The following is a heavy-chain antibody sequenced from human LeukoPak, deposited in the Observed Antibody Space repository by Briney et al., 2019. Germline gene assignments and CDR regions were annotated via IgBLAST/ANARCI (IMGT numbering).Heavy chain of an antibody. J-gene: IGHJ4*02. D-gene: IGHD1-1*01. CDR1: GYTFTSYY. CDR2: INPSGGST. Sequence: ASVRVSCKASGYTFTSYYMHWVRQAPGQGLEWMGIINPSGGSTSYAQKFQGRVTMTRDTSTSTVYMELSSLRSEDTAVYYCARVRLHPYYFDYWGQGTLVTVSS. V-gene: IGHV1-46*01. CDR3: ARVRLHPYYFDY.